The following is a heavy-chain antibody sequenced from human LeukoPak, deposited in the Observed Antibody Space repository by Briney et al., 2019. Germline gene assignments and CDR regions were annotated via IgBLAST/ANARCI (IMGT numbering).Heavy chain of an antibody. CDR2: IRSKAYGGTT. V-gene: IGHV3-49*02. Sequence: RKGLEWVGFIRSKAYGGTTEYAASVKGRFTISRDDSKSIAYLQMNSLKTEDTAVYYCTIRGSITMIVVVPGDDAFDIWGQGTMVTVSS. CDR3: TIRGSITMIVVVPGDDAFDI. J-gene: IGHJ3*02. D-gene: IGHD3-22*01.